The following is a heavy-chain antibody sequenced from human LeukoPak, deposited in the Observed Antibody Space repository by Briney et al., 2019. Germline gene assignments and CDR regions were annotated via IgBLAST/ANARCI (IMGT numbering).Heavy chain of an antibody. CDR1: GITLSNYG. V-gene: IGHV3-23*01. CDR3: AKRGVVIRVILVGFHKEAYYFDS. CDR2: ISDSGGMT. J-gene: IGHJ4*02. D-gene: IGHD3-16*02. Sequence: GGSLRLSCAVSGITLSNYGMSWVRQAPGKGLEWVAGISDSGGMTNYADSVKGRFTISRDNPKNTLYLQMNSLRAEDTAVYFCAKRGVVIRVILVGFHKEAYYFDSWGQGALVTVSS.